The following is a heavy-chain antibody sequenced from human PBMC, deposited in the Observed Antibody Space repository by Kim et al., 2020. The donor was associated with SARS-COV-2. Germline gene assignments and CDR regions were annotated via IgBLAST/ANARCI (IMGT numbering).Heavy chain of an antibody. D-gene: IGHD4-17*01. CDR2: ISYDGSNK. J-gene: IGHJ4*02. CDR3: AKDPNGDYVGGVDY. V-gene: IGHV3-30*18. CDR1: GFTFSSYG. Sequence: GGSLRLSCAASGFTFSSYGMHWVRQAPGKRLEWVAVISYDGSNKYYADSVKGRFTISRDNSKNTLYLQMNSLRAEDTAVYYCAKDPNGDYVGGVDYWGQGTLVTVSS.